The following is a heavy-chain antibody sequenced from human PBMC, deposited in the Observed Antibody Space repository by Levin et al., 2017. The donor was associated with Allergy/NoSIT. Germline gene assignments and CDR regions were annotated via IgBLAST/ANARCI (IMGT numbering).Heavy chain of an antibody. J-gene: IGHJ4*02. D-gene: IGHD3-10*01. Sequence: GESLKISCKASGYTFTGYYMHWVRQAPGQGLEWMGWINPNSGGTNYAQKFQGRVTMTRDTSISTAYMELSRLRSDDTAVYYCAREGHGSGPTLCYWGQGTLVTVSS. CDR3: AREGHGSGPTLCY. V-gene: IGHV1-2*02. CDR2: INPNSGGT. CDR1: GYTFTGYY.